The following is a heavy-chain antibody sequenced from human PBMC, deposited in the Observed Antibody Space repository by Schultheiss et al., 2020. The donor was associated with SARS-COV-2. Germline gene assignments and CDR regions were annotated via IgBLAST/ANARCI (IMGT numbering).Heavy chain of an antibody. Sequence: SETLSLTCTVSGGSISSYYWSWIRQPPGKGLEWIGYIYYSGSTYYNPSLKSRVTISVDTSKNQFSLKLSSVTAADTAVYYCARDCVQHNPNYYGMDVWGQGTTVTVSS. D-gene: IGHD5-18*01. CDR2: IYYSGST. J-gene: IGHJ6*02. CDR3: ARDCVQHNPNYYGMDV. V-gene: IGHV4-30-4*01. CDR1: GGSISSYY.